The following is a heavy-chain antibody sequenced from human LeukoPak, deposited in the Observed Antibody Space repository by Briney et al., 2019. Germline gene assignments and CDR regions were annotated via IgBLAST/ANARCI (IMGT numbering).Heavy chain of an antibody. Sequence: PSETLSLTCTVSGGSISSSSYYWGWIRQPPGKGLEWIGSIYYSGSTYYNPSLKSRVTISVDTSKNQFSLKLSSVTAADTAVYYCATRTGDSSGYYQTSAGFDPWGQGTLVTVSS. CDR1: GGSISSSSYY. CDR2: IYYSGST. CDR3: ATRTGDSSGYYQTSAGFDP. D-gene: IGHD3-22*01. J-gene: IGHJ5*02. V-gene: IGHV4-39*07.